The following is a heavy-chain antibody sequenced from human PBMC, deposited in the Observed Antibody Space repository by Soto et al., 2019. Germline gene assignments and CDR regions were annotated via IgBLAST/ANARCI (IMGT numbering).Heavy chain of an antibody. D-gene: IGHD6-19*01. CDR1: GFSLSSTRMA. Sequence: QITLKESGPTLVKPTQTLTLTCTFSGFSLSSTRMAVGWIRQPPGKALEWLALIYWDDDKRYSPFLKSRLTITKETAKNQVVLTMSNMDPVDTARYSCAHIVVAGLGYYFDYWGQGTLVNAS. CDR3: AHIVVAGLGYYFDY. CDR2: IYWDDDK. J-gene: IGHJ4*02. V-gene: IGHV2-5*02.